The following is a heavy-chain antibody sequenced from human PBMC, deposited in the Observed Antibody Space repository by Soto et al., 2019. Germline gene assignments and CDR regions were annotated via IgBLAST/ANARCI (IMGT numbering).Heavy chain of an antibody. Sequence: VGSLRLSCAASGFTFSSYSMNWVRQAPGKGLEWVSYISSSSSTIYYADSVKGRFTISRDNAKNSLYLQMNSLRDEDTAVYYCARAPSQRLLGGFDYWGQGTLVTVSS. V-gene: IGHV3-48*02. CDR1: GFTFSSYS. D-gene: IGHD1-1*01. J-gene: IGHJ4*02. CDR3: ARAPSQRLLGGFDY. CDR2: ISSSSSTI.